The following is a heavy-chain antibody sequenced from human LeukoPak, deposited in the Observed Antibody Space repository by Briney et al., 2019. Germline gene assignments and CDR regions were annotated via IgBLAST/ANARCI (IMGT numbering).Heavy chain of an antibody. J-gene: IGHJ5*02. CDR1: GFTFSSYE. Sequence: GGSLRLSCAASGFTFSSYEMIWVRQAPGKGLEWISYITSSGTTIYYADSVKGRFTISRDNAKNSLYLQMNSLRAEDTAVYYCAGMRDWFDPWGQGTPVTVSS. V-gene: IGHV3-48*03. CDR3: AGMRDWFDP. CDR2: ITSSGTTI.